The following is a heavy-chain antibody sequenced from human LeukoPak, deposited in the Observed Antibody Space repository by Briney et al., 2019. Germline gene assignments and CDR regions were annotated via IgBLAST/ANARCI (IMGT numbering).Heavy chain of an antibody. CDR3: ARSLDSSWSTAFDP. CDR2: IYTSGST. V-gene: IGHV4-4*09. CDR1: GGSISRYY. Sequence: SETLSLTCTVSGGSISRYYWSWIRQPPGKGLEWIGYIYTSGSTNYNPSLKSRVTISVDTSKNQFSLKLSSVTAADTAVYYCARSLDSSWSTAFDPWGQGTLVTVSS. J-gene: IGHJ5*02. D-gene: IGHD6-13*01.